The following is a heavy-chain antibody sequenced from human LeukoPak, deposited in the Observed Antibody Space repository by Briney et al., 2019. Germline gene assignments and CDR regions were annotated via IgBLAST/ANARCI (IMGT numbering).Heavy chain of an antibody. CDR3: AADRGYSSSWHRIFDAFDI. CDR2: IVVGSGNT. CDR1: GFTFTSSA. J-gene: IGHJ3*02. V-gene: IGHV1-58*01. D-gene: IGHD6-13*01. Sequence: ASVKVSCKASGFTFTSSAVQWVRQARGQRLEWIGWIVVGSGNTNYAQKFQERVTITRDMSTSTAYMELSSLRSEDTAVYYCAADRGYSSSWHRIFDAFDIWGQGTMVTVSS.